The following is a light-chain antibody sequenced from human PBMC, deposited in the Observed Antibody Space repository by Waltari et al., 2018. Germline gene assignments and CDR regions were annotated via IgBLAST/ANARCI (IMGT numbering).Light chain of an antibody. CDR2: AAS. V-gene: IGKV1-39*01. Sequence: DFQMTQSPSSLSAAVGGRVTITCRASQSISTYLNRYQQKPGKAPNLLIYAASSLQSGVPSRFSGSGSGTDFTLTISSLQPEDFATYYCQQSYSPLTFGGGTKVEIK. CDR3: QQSYSPLT. CDR1: QSISTY. J-gene: IGKJ4*01.